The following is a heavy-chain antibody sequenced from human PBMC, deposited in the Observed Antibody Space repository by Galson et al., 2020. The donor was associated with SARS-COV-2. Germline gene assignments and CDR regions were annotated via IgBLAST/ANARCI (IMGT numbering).Heavy chain of an antibody. D-gene: IGHD5-18*01. Sequence: KMSGPTLVKPTETLTLTCTVSGFSLSNARMGVSWIRQPPGKALEWLAHIFSNDEKSYSTSLKSRLTISKDTSKSQVVLTMTNMDPVDTATYYCARIRVSYGSNWFDPWGQGTLVTVSS. CDR1: GFSLSNARMG. CDR2: IFSNDEK. CDR3: ARIRVSYGSNWFDP. V-gene: IGHV2-26*01. J-gene: IGHJ5*02.